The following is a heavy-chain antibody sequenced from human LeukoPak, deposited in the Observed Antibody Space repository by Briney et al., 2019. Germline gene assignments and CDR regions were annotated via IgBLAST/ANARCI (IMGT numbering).Heavy chain of an antibody. J-gene: IGHJ5*02. V-gene: IGHV4-31*03. CDR1: GGSISSGGYY. D-gene: IGHD2-15*01. Sequence: SETLSLTCTVSGGSISSGGYYWSWIRQHPGKGLEWIGYIYYSGSTSYNPSLQSRVTISVDTSKKQFSLKLSSVSAADTAVYYCASTKGYCTGGSCYPGSWGQGTLVTVSS. CDR2: IYYSGST. CDR3: ASTKGYCTGGSCYPGS.